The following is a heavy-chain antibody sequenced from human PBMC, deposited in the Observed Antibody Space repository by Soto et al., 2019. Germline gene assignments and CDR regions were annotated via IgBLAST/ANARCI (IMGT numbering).Heavy chain of an antibody. CDR2: INPNSGGT. Sequence: QVQLVQSGAEVKKPGASVKVSCKASGYTFTGYYMHWVRQAPGQGLAWMGWINPNSGGTNYAHKFQGWVTTTRDTSITKAYIELSRLRSDDTAAYYCAREAGVEMATTNRAFDNWGQGTLVTVSS. D-gene: IGHD1-1*01. V-gene: IGHV1-2*04. CDR3: AREAGVEMATTNRAFDN. J-gene: IGHJ4*02. CDR1: GYTFTGYY.